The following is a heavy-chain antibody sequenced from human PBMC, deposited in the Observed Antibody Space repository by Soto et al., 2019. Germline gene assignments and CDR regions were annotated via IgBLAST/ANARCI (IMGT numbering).Heavy chain of an antibody. CDR3: ARYEGATEYYGMDV. V-gene: IGHV1-69*12. Sequence: QVQLVQSGAEVKKPGSSVKVSCKASGGTFSSYAISWVRQAPGQGLEWMGGIIPIFGTANYAQKFQGSVTITADESTSTACMARSSPRSEDTAVYYCARYEGATEYYGMDVWGHRTTGTFSS. CDR1: GGTFSSYA. J-gene: IGHJ6*02. CDR2: IIPIFGTA. D-gene: IGHD1-26*01.